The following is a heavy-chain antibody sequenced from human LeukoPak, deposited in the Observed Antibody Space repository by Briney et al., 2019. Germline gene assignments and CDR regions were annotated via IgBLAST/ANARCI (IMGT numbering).Heavy chain of an antibody. V-gene: IGHV4-59*04. J-gene: IGHJ4*02. CDR3: ARIRIAAAGTSIDY. CDR1: GGSISSYY. Sequence: SETLSLTCTVSGGSISSYYWSWIRQPPGKGLEWIGYIYHSGSTYYNPSLKSRITISMDTSKNHFSLKLSSVTAADTAVYYCARIRIAAAGTSIDYWGQGTLVTVSS. D-gene: IGHD6-13*01. CDR2: IYHSGST.